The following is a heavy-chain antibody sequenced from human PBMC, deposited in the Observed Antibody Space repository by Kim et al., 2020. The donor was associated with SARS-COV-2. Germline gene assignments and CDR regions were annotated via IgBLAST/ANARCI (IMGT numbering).Heavy chain of an antibody. CDR2: ISYDGSNK. V-gene: IGHV3-30*04. J-gene: IGHJ3*02. CDR1: GFTFSSYA. D-gene: IGHD1-26*01. Sequence: GGSLRLSCAASGFTFSSYAMHWVRQAPGKGLEWVAVISYDGSNKYYADSVKGRFTISRDNSKNTLYLQMNSLRAEDTAVYYCARVKGGSYFNAFYIWGQGTMVTVSS. CDR3: ARVKGGSYFNAFYI.